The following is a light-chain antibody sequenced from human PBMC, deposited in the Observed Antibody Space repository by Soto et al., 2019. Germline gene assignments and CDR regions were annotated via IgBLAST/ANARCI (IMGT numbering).Light chain of an antibody. Sequence: QSALTQPPSVSGSPGQSVTISCTGTSSDVGGYNYVSWYQQHPGKAPKLLIYEVSNRPSGVSHRFSGSKSGNTASLTISGLQAEDEADYYCSSYTITNILSYVFGTGTKVTVL. CDR3: SSYTITNILSYV. J-gene: IGLJ1*01. V-gene: IGLV2-14*01. CDR1: SSDVGGYNY. CDR2: EVS.